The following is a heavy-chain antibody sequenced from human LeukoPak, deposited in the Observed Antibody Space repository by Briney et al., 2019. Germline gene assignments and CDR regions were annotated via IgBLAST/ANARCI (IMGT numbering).Heavy chain of an antibody. CDR1: GFTFSNYA. D-gene: IGHD3-10*01. Sequence: GGSLRLSCAASGFTFSNYAMSWVRQAPGKGLEWVSAISSSGRNTFYADSVKGRFTISRDNSKNTLYLQMNSLRAEDTAVYYCARKYYYGSGSYYAFDYWGQGTLVTVSS. V-gene: IGHV3-23*01. J-gene: IGHJ4*02. CDR2: ISSSGRNT. CDR3: ARKYYYGSGSYYAFDY.